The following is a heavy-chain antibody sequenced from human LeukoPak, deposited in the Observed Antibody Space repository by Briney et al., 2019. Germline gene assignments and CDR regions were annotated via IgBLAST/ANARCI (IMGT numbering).Heavy chain of an antibody. CDR1: GGSIGSYY. Sequence: PSETLSLTCTVSGGSIGSYYWSWIRQPPGKGLEWIGYIYYSGSTNYNPSLKSRVTISVDTSKNQFSLKLSSVTAADTAVYYCARARYCSSTSCYAPPNYYYYYGMDVWGQGTTVTVSS. V-gene: IGHV4-59*01. CDR2: IYYSGST. D-gene: IGHD2-2*01. CDR3: ARARYCSSTSCYAPPNYYYYYGMDV. J-gene: IGHJ6*02.